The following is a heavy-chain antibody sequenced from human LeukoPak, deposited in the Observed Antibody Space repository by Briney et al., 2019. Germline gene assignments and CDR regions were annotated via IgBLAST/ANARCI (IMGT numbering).Heavy chain of an antibody. V-gene: IGHV3-48*04. D-gene: IGHD3-3*01. J-gene: IGHJ5*02. CDR2: ISSSSSTI. Sequence: GGSLRLFCAASGFTFSSYSMNWVRQAPGKGLEWVSYISSSSSTIYYADSVKGRFTISRDNAKNSLYLQMNSLRAEDTAVYYCARGPFLEWTSVNWFDPWGQGTLVTVSS. CDR1: GFTFSSYS. CDR3: ARGPFLEWTSVNWFDP.